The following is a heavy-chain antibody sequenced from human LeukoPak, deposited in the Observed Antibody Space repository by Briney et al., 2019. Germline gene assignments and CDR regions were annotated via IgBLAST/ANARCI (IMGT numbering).Heavy chain of an antibody. CDR2: INTNTGNP. CDR1: GYIFTGYA. J-gene: IGHJ6*02. CDR3: TRNMHYHESSGYYSVNYDGMDV. Sequence: ASVKVSCKASGYIFTGYALNWVRQAPGQGLEWMGWINTNTGNPTYAQGVTGRFVFSLDTSVRTAYLQISSLETEDTATYYCTRNMHYHESSGYYSVNYDGMDVWGQGTRSPSP. V-gene: IGHV7-4-1*02. D-gene: IGHD3-22*01.